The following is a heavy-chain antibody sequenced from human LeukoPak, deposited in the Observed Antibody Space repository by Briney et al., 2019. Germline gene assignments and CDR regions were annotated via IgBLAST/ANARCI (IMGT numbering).Heavy chain of an antibody. Sequence: PSETLSLTCTVSGGSISTYYWSWLRQPAGKGLEWIGHIYSTGSTNYNPSLKSRVSMSVDTSKNQFSLKLSSVTAADTAVYYCARGGGYSSSHRPFDYWGQGTLVTVSS. J-gene: IGHJ4*02. CDR1: GGSISTYY. CDR3: ARGGGYSSSHRPFDY. V-gene: IGHV4-4*07. CDR2: IYSTGST. D-gene: IGHD6-6*01.